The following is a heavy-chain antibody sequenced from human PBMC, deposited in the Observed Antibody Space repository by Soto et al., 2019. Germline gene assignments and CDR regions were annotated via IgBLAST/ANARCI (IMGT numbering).Heavy chain of an antibody. CDR2: IYPGDSQT. CDR3: PRYMGRTLRENWFDP. V-gene: IGHV5-51*01. D-gene: IGHD3-10*01. Sequence: PGESLKISCKGSGYTFSDYWIGWVRQMPGKGLEWMGIIYPGDSQTRNSPSFQGQVTISVDKSISTAYLQWSSLKASDTAMYYCPRYMGRTLRENWFDPWGQGTLVTVSS. CDR1: GYTFSDYW. J-gene: IGHJ5*02.